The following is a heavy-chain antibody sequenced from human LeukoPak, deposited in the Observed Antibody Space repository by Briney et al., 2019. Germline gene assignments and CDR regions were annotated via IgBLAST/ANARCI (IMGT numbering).Heavy chain of an antibody. CDR1: LGTFSSYT. J-gene: IGHJ4*02. D-gene: IGHD3-16*01. Sequence: PVKVSCKASLGTFSSYTISWVRQAPGQELEGMGGIIPIFGTANYAQKFRGRVTIPADRYTRTAYMELSSLRSEDTAVYYCARDNDSRDPPHFDYWGQGTLVTVSS. CDR3: ARDNDSRDPPHFDY. CDR2: IIPIFGTA. V-gene: IGHV1-69*06.